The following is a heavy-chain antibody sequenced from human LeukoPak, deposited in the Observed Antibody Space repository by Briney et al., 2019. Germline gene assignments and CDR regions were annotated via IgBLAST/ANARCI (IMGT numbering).Heavy chain of an antibody. Sequence: SETLSLTCTVSGGSISSYYWSWIRQPPGKGLELIGYIYYSGSTNYNPSLKSRVTISVDTSKNQFSLKLSSVTAADTAVHYCARIRSSSTSSDYWGQGTLVTVSS. CDR1: GGSISSYY. J-gene: IGHJ4*02. CDR2: IYYSGST. CDR3: ARIRSSSTSSDY. V-gene: IGHV4-59*08. D-gene: IGHD2-2*01.